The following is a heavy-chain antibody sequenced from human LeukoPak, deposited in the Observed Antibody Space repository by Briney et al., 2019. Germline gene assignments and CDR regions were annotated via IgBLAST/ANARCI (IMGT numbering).Heavy chain of an antibody. J-gene: IGHJ4*02. CDR3: ARADLVRGVYY. Sequence: ASVKVSCKASGYTFTGYYMHWVRQAPGQGLEWMGRINPNSGGTNYAQKFQGRVTMTRDTSTSTVYMELSSLRSEDTAVYYCARADLVRGVYYWGQGTLVTVSS. V-gene: IGHV1-2*06. CDR1: GYTFTGYY. CDR2: INPNSGGT. D-gene: IGHD3-10*01.